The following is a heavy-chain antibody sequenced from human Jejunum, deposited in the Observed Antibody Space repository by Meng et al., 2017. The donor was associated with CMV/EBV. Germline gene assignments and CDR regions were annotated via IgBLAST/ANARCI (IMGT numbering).Heavy chain of an antibody. CDR2: TSYDASKN. D-gene: IGHD6-13*01. CDR1: GFRLSSYA. CDR3: VRDQGLIATVVYFDN. J-gene: IGHJ4*02. Sequence: GFRLSSYAMHWVRQAPGKGLEWVAVTSYDASKNSSADSVKGRFTISRDNSKNMLYLQMNGLRAEDTALYYCVRDQGLIATVVYFDNWGQGTLVTVSS. V-gene: IGHV3-30*04.